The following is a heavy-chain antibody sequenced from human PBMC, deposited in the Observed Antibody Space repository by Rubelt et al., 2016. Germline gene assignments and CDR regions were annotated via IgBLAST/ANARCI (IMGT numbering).Heavy chain of an antibody. D-gene: IGHD3-22*01. J-gene: IGHJ4*02. V-gene: IGHV4-31*02. Sequence: GYIYYSGSTYYNPSLKSRVTISVDTSKNQFSLKLSSVTAADTAVYYCARDAALWWDGYLGADYWGQGTLVTVSS. CDR2: IYYSGST. CDR3: ARDAALWWDGYLGADY.